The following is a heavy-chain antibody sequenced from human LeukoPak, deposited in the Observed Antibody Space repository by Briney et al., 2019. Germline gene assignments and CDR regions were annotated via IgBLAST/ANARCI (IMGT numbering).Heavy chain of an antibody. CDR3: ARDVVVVVASYHYYYGMDV. CDR2: INPNSGGT. V-gene: IGHV1-2*06. Sequence: GASVKVSCKASGYTFTAYYMHWVRQAPGQGLEWMGRINPNSGGTNYAQKFQGRVTMTRDTSISTAYMELSRLRSDDTAVYYCARDVVVVVASYHYYYGMDVWGQGTTVTVSS. D-gene: IGHD2-15*01. CDR1: GYTFTAYY. J-gene: IGHJ6*02.